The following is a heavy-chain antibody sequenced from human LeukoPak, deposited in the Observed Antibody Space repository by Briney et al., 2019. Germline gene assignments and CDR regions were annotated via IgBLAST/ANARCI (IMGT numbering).Heavy chain of an antibody. CDR1: GFTFSSYA. D-gene: IGHD3-10*01. CDR2: ISGSGGST. J-gene: IGHJ4*02. CDR3: AKTTYYYGSGSYYLDY. Sequence: GGSLRLSCVPSGFTFSSYAMSWVRQAPGKGLEWVSAISGSGGSTYYADSVKGRFTISIDNSKNTLYLQMNSLRAEDTAVYYCAKTTYYYGSGSYYLDYWGQGTLVTVSS. V-gene: IGHV3-23*01.